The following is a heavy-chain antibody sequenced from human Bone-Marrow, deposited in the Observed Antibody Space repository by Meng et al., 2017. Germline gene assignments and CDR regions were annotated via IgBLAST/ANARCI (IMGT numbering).Heavy chain of an antibody. Sequence: ASVKVSCKASGYTFTSYDINWVRQATGQGLEWMGWMNPNSGNTGCAQKFQRRVTMTRNTSISTAYMELSSLRSEDTAVYYCARVYIGDGYNYYFDYWGQGTLVTVSS. J-gene: IGHJ4*02. CDR3: ARVYIGDGYNYYFDY. CDR2: MNPNSGNT. V-gene: IGHV1-8*01. CDR1: GYTFTSYD. D-gene: IGHD5-24*01.